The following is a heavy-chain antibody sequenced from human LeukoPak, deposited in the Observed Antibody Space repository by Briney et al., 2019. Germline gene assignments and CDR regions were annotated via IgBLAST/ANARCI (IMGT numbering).Heavy chain of an antibody. Sequence: SGGSLRLSCAASGFTFSSYGMHWVRQAPGKGLEWVAFIRYDGNNKYYADSVKGRFTISRDNSKDTLYLQMNSLRAEDTAMYYCAKDRRGYSYGYSFFDYWGQGTLVTVSS. D-gene: IGHD5-18*01. CDR1: GFTFSSYG. V-gene: IGHV3-30*02. CDR3: AKDRRGYSYGYSFFDY. CDR2: IRYDGNNK. J-gene: IGHJ4*02.